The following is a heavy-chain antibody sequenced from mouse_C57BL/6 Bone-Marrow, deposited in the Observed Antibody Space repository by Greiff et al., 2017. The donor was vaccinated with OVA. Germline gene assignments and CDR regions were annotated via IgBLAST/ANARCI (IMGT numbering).Heavy chain of an antibody. CDR3: ARPGNAY. CDR2: ISSGGSYT. CDR1: GFTFSSYG. Sequence: EVKLVESGGDLVKPGGSLKLSCAASGFTFSSYGMSWVRQTPDKRLEWVATISSGGSYTYYPDSVKGRFTISRDNAKNTLYLQMSSLKSEDTAMYYWARPGNAYWGQGTLVTVSA. V-gene: IGHV5-6*02. J-gene: IGHJ3*01. D-gene: IGHD4-1*01.